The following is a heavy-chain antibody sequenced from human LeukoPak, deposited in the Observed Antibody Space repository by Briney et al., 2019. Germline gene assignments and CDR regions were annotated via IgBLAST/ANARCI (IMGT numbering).Heavy chain of an antibody. V-gene: IGHV3-48*03. CDR2: IGTSDDTV. Sequence: GGSLRLSCAASGFTFSIYEMNWVRQAPGKGLEWLSYIGTSDDTVYYADSVKGRFTISRDNSKNSVILQMKSLRGEDTARYYCARGLRFDYWGQGALVTVSS. J-gene: IGHJ4*02. CDR3: ARGLRFDY. CDR1: GFTFSIYE.